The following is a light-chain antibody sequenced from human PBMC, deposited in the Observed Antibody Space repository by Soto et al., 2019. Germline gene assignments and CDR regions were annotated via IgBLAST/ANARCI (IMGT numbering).Light chain of an antibody. CDR2: RDS. J-gene: IGLJ1*01. V-gene: IGLV3-9*01. Sequence: SYELTQPLSVSVALGQTARITCGGNNIGSKNVHWYQQKPGQAPVLVIYRDSKRPSGIPERFSGANSGNTATLTISRAQAGDEADYYCQVWDSSTVFGTGTKLTVL. CDR1: NIGSKN. CDR3: QVWDSSTV.